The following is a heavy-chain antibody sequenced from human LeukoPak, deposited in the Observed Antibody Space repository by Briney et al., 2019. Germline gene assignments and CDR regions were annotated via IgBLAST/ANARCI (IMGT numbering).Heavy chain of an antibody. D-gene: IGHD5-24*01. CDR2: IIPKFDTT. Sequence: SVKVSCKASGGTFSDYAFNWVRQAPGQGLEWMGNIIPKFDTTNYAQNFQDKVTITADESTATAYLELNSLRSEDTAIFYCARERDAIIDFWGQGTLITVSS. CDR1: GGTFSDYA. J-gene: IGHJ4*02. V-gene: IGHV1-69*13. CDR3: ARERDAIIDF.